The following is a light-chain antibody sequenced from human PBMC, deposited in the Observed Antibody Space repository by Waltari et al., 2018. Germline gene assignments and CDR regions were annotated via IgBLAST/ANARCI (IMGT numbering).Light chain of an antibody. CDR3: SSYTSSSTLE. V-gene: IGLV2-14*01. CDR2: EVS. J-gene: IGLJ2*01. CDR1: SSDVGGYNY. Sequence: QSALTQPASVSVSPGQSITISCTGTSSDVGGYNYVFWYQQHPGKAPKLMIYEVSNLPAGVSNRFACTNSGKTASLTIAGLQAEDEADYYCSSYTSSSTLEIGGGTKLTVL.